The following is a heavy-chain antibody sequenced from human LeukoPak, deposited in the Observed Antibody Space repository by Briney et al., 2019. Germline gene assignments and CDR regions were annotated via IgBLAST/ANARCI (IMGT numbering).Heavy chain of an antibody. CDR1: GGSISSGDFP. J-gene: IGHJ4*02. CDR2: IFHTGHT. CDR3: ARLDGSSGGSLY. D-gene: IGHD2-15*01. V-gene: IGHV4-30-2*01. Sequence: SETLSLTCAVSGGSISSGDFPWSWTRQPPGKGLEWIGYIFHTGHTSYNPSLKSRVTISVDTSKNQFSLKLSSVTAADTAVYYCARLDGSSGGSLYWGQGTLVTVFS.